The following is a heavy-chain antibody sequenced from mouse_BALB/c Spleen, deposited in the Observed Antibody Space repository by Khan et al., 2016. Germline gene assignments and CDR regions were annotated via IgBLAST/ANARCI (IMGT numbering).Heavy chain of an antibody. CDR3: ANRDDYAMDY. CDR1: GYAFTNYL. Sequence: QIQLVQSGAELVRPGTSVKVSCKASGYAFTNYLIEWVKQRPGQGLEWIGVINPGSGGTNYNEKFKGKATLTADKSSSTAYMQLSSLTSDDSAVYFCANRDDYAMDYWGQGTSVTVSS. D-gene: IGHD2-14*01. J-gene: IGHJ4*01. CDR2: INPGSGGT. V-gene: IGHV1-54*03.